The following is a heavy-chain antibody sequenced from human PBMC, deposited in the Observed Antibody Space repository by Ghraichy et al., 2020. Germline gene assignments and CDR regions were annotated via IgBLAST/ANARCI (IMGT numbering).Heavy chain of an antibody. CDR3: YGSGSYFKFDY. CDR2: IYYSGST. Sequence: SETPSLTCTVSGGSISRNSYYWGWIRQPPGKGLEWIGSIYYSGSTYYNPSLKSRVTISVDTSKNQFSLKLSSATAADTAVYYCYGSGSYFKFDYWGQGTLVTVSS. D-gene: IGHD3-10*01. J-gene: IGHJ4*02. V-gene: IGHV4-39*05. CDR1: GGSISRNSYY.